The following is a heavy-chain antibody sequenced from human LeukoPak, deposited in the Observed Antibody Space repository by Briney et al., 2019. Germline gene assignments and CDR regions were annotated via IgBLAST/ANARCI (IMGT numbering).Heavy chain of an antibody. CDR3: ARGRVLYYDFWSGYYWVDAFDI. CDR1: GYTFTSYD. J-gene: IGHJ3*02. D-gene: IGHD3-3*01. CDR2: MNPNSGNT. V-gene: IGHV1-8*03. Sequence: GASVKVSCKASGYTFTSYDSNWVRQATGQGLEWMGWMNPNSGNTGYAQKFQGRVTITRNTSISTAYMELSSLRSEDTAVYYCARGRVLYYDFWSGYYWVDAFDIWGQGTMVTVSS.